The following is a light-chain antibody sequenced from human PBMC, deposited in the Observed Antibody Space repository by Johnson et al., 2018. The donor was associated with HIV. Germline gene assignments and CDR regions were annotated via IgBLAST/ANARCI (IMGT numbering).Light chain of an antibody. Sequence: QSVLTQPPSVSAAPGQKVTIYCSGSRSNTGRNYASWYQQLPGTAPKLLIYENNKRPSGIPDRFSASKSGTSATLGITGLQTVDEADYYCGTWDSSLSAYVFGTGTKVTVL. CDR1: RSNTGRNY. J-gene: IGLJ1*01. V-gene: IGLV1-51*02. CDR2: ENN. CDR3: GTWDSSLSAYV.